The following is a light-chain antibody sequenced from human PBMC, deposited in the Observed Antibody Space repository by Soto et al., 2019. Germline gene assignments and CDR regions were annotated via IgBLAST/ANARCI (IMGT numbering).Light chain of an antibody. J-gene: IGKJ1*01. CDR1: QGIRND. V-gene: IGKV1-6*01. CDR3: LQDRHYPRT. Sequence: AIQMTQSPTSLSTSVGDRVTITCRASQGIRNDLGWYQQKPGKPPKLLIYAASSLQSGVPSRFSGSGSGTDFTLTISSLQPEDFATYYCLQDRHYPRTFGQGTKVEIK. CDR2: AAS.